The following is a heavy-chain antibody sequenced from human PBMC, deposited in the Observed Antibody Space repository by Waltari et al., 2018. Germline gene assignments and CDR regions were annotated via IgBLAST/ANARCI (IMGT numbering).Heavy chain of an antibody. Sequence: EVQLVQSGAEVKKPGESLKCSCMGSGHPLSNYCIGRARQMPGKGLEWMGIIFPGASETRHSPSFQGQVTISADKSFNTAYLQWSSLKASDTAMYYCARHVGGYCSGGNCYADFWGQGTLVTVSS. J-gene: IGHJ4*02. D-gene: IGHD2-15*01. CDR2: IFPGASET. CDR3: ARHVGGYCSGGNCYADF. CDR1: GHPLSNYC. V-gene: IGHV5-51*01.